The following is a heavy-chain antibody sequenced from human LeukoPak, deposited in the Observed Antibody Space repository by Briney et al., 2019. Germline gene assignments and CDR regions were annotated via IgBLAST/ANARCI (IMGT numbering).Heavy chain of an antibody. J-gene: IGHJ6*03. CDR2: IIPIFGTA. Sequence: ASVKVSCKASGGTFSSYAISWVRQAPGQGLEWMGGIIPIFGTANYAQKFQGRVTITADESTRTAYMELSSLRSEDTAVYYCARSVGRLLWFGELQERYYYYYMDVWGKGTTVTISS. CDR3: ARSVGRLLWFGELQERYYYYYMDV. V-gene: IGHV1-69*13. D-gene: IGHD3-10*01. CDR1: GGTFSSYA.